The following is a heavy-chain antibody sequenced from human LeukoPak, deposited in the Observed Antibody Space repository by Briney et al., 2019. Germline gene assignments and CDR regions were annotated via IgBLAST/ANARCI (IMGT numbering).Heavy chain of an antibody. D-gene: IGHD3-9*01. CDR3: ARAAYDILTGYYTFDY. J-gene: IGHJ4*02. Sequence: GGSLRLSCAASGFTFSSYEMNWVRQAPGKGLEWVSYISSSGSTIYYADSVKGRFTISRDNARNSLYLQMNSLRAEDTAVYYCARAAYDILTGYYTFDYWGQGPLVTVSS. V-gene: IGHV3-48*03. CDR2: ISSSGSTI. CDR1: GFTFSSYE.